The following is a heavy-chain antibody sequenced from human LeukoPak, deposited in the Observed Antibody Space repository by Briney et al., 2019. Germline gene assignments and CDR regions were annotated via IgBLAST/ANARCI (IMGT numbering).Heavy chain of an antibody. CDR1: GGTFSSYA. CDR3: AREKDCSGGSCYDYYYYMDV. D-gene: IGHD2-15*01. J-gene: IGHJ6*03. Sequence: SVKVSCKASGGTFSSYAISWVRQAPGQGLEWMGRIIPIFGTANYAQKFQGRVTITTDESTSTAYMELSSLRSEDTAVYYCAREKDCSGGSCYDYYYYMDVWGKGTTVTVSS. V-gene: IGHV1-69*05. CDR2: IIPIFGTA.